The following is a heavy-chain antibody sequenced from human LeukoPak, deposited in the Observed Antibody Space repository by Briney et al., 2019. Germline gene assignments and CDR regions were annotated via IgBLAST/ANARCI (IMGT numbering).Heavy chain of an antibody. CDR3: ARDGIVRFGELLSEGIDP. Sequence: SVKVSCKASGGTFSSYAISWVRQAPGQGLEWMGGIIPIFGTANYAQKFQGRVTITADESTSTAYMELSSLRSEDTAVYYCARDGIVRFGELLSEGIDPWGQGTLVTVSS. CDR1: GGTFSSYA. J-gene: IGHJ5*02. D-gene: IGHD3-10*01. V-gene: IGHV1-69*13. CDR2: IIPIFGTA.